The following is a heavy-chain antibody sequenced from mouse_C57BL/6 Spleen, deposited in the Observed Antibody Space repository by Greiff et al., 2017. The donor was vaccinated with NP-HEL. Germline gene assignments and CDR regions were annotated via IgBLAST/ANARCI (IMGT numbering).Heavy chain of an antibody. CDR2: IYPRSGNT. J-gene: IGHJ3*01. CDR1: GYTFTSYG. D-gene: IGHD4-1*01. Sequence: QVQLQQSGAELARPGASVKLSCKASGYTFTSYGISWVKQRTGQGLEWIGEIYPRSGNTYYNEKFKGKATLPADKSSSTAYMELRSLTSADSAVYFCARGETNWDGFAYWGQGTLVSVAA. V-gene: IGHV1-81*01. CDR3: ARGETNWDGFAY.